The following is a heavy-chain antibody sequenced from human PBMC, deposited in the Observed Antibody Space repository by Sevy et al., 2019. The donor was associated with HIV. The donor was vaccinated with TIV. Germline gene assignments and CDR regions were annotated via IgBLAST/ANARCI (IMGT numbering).Heavy chain of an antibody. Sequence: GGSLRLSCSASGFPFSSFAMHWVRQAPGKGLEWVALIWYDGSQKYFADSLKGPLTSSRDNSKNTLFLQMNSLRAEDTAVQYLFRPIVGVTTSTCFESWGQGTLGTGS. CDR1: GFPFSSFA. CDR3: FRPIVGVTTSTCFES. J-gene: IGHJ4*02. V-gene: IGHV3-33*01. D-gene: IGHD1-26*01. CDR2: IWYDGSQK.